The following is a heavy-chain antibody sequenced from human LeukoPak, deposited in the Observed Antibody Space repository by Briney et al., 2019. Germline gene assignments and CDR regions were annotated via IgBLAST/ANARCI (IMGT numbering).Heavy chain of an antibody. D-gene: IGHD3-10*01. V-gene: IGHV1-8*01. CDR3: ARGSDGVLWFGDQEVDY. Sequence: ASVKVSCKASGYTFTSYDINWVRHATGQGLEWMGWMNPNSGNTGYAQKFQGRVTMTRNTSISTAYMELSSLRSEDTAVYYCARGSDGVLWFGDQEVDYWGQGTLVTVSS. CDR2: MNPNSGNT. J-gene: IGHJ4*02. CDR1: GYTFTSYD.